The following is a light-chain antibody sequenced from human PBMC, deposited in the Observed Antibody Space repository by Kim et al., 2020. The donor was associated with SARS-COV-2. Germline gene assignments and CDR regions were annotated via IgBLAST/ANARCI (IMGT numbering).Light chain of an antibody. CDR1: SLRSYH. V-gene: IGLV3-19*01. CDR3: QSRDTSVYRVV. CDR2: GKN. Sequence: SSELTQDPAVSVALGQTVRITCQGDSLRSYHASWYQQKPGQAPELVIYGKNNRPSGIPDRFSGSISGDTASLTITGAQAEDEANYYCQSRDTSVYRVVFG. J-gene: IGLJ2*01.